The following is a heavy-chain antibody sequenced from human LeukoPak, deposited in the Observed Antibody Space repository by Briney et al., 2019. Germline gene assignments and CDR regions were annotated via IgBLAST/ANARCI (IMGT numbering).Heavy chain of an antibody. J-gene: IGHJ4*02. CDR2: ISYDGSNK. V-gene: IGHV3-30*18. CDR3: AKSDVYTTHSY. Sequence: GRSLRLSCAASGFTFSSYGMHWVRQAPGKGLEWVAVISYDGSNKYYADSVKGRFTISRDNSKNTLYLQMNSLRAEDTAVYYCAKSDVYTTHSYWGQGTLVTVSS. D-gene: IGHD2-2*02. CDR1: GFTFSSYG.